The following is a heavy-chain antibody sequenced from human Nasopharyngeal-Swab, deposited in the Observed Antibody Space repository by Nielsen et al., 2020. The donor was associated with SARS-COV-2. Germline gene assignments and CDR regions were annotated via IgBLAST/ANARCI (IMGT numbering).Heavy chain of an antibody. V-gene: IGHV3-7*01. J-gene: IGHJ4*02. Sequence: LSLTCAASGFTYWMNWVRQAPGKGLEWVGNIGQDGGGKKYVDSAKGRFTISRDNANNLLYLQMNSLRAEDTAVYYCARGAEGSYYNPFDYWGQGTLVTVSS. CDR1: GFTYW. CDR2: IGQDGGGK. CDR3: ARGAEGSYYNPFDY. D-gene: IGHD3-10*01.